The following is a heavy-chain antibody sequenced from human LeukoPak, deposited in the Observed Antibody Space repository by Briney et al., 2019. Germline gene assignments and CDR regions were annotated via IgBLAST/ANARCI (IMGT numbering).Heavy chain of an antibody. CDR2: ISSGGDGT. V-gene: IGHV3-23*01. D-gene: IGHD3-3*01. Sequence: PGAFLRLSCAASGFTFSHFAMSWVRQAPGKGLEWVSAISSGGDGTYYAGSVRGRFTISRDNSKNTLLLQMNSLRAEGTAIYYCAESDHDLWRGYISWGQGTLVTVSS. J-gene: IGHJ4*02. CDR1: GFTFSHFA. CDR3: AESDHDLWRGYIS.